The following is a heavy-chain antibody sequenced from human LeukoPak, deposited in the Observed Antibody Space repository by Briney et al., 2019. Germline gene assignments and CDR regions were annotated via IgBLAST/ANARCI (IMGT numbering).Heavy chain of an antibody. V-gene: IGHV1-2*02. CDR2: INPHSGGT. CDR1: GYTFTDYY. CDR3: AREGNGLLSKDLDY. J-gene: IGHJ4*02. D-gene: IGHD2-15*01. Sequence: ASVKVSCKASGYTFTDYYIHWVRQAPGQGLEWMGYINPHSGGTSSPQKFQGRVTMATDASISRAYMELSRLTSDDTAVYYCAREGNGLLSKDLDYWGQGTLVTVSS.